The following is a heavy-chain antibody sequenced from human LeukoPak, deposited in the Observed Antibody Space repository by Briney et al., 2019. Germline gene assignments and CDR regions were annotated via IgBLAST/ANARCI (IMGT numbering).Heavy chain of an antibody. CDR1: GYFFTSYY. CDR2: INPRGGGA. CDR3: ARERGYCGAGTCYHFDN. D-gene: IGHD2-15*01. Sequence: EASVTVSCKPSGYFFTSYYMHWVRQAPGQGLEWMGVINPRGGGATYAQNFQGRVTLTSDTSTSTLYMELSSLRSEDTAVYYCARERGYCGAGTCYHFDNWGQGTLVTVSS. V-gene: IGHV1-46*01. J-gene: IGHJ4*02.